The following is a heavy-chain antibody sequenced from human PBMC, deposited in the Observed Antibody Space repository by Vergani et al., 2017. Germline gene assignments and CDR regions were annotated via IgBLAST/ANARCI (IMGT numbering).Heavy chain of an antibody. D-gene: IGHD6-19*01. CDR1: GFTFSSYS. V-gene: IGHV3-21*01. CDR2: ISSSSSYI. CDR3: GRDEQWLVRGVDY. Sequence: EVQLVESGGGLVKPGGSLRLPCAASGFTFSSYSMNWVRQAPGKGLEWVSSISSSSSYIYYADSVKGRISISRENAKNSRNLRMNSRRAEDTAVYYCGRDEQWLVRGVDYWGRGTLVTVSS. J-gene: IGHJ4*02.